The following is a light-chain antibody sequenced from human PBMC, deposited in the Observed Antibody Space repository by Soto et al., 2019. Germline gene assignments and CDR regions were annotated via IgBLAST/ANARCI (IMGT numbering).Light chain of an antibody. CDR1: QDINNY. Sequence: DIQMTQSPSSLSASVGDRGTITCRASQDINNYLAWYQQKPGKVPKLLIYGASTLHSGVPSRFSGSGSGTDFTLTISRLQPGDVATYYCQTYNSAPLTFGGGTKVDIK. V-gene: IGKV1-27*01. CDR3: QTYNSAPLT. J-gene: IGKJ4*01. CDR2: GAS.